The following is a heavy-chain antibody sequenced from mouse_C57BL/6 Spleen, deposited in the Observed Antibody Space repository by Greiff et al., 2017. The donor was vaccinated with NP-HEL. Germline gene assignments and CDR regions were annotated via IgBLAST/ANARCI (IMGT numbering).Heavy chain of an antibody. CDR1: GYTFTDYE. J-gene: IGHJ3*01. CDR3: TREDGFAY. Sequence: QVQLQQPGAELVRPGASVTLSCKASGYTFTDYEMHWVKQTPVHGLEWIGAIDPETGGTAYNQKFKGKAILTADKSSSTAYMELRSLTSEDSAVYYCTREDGFAYWGQGTLVTVSA. CDR2: IDPETGGT. V-gene: IGHV1-15*01.